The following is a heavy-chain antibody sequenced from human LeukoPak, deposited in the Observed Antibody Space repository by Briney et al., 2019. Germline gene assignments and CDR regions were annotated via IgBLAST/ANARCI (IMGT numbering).Heavy chain of an antibody. CDR3: ARDPPGQRAVAGRVFDY. CDR1: GFTFSSYW. CDR2: INSDGSST. J-gene: IGHJ4*02. V-gene: IGHV3-74*01. D-gene: IGHD6-19*01. Sequence: GGSLRLSCAASGFTFSSYWMHWVRQAPGKGLVWVSRINSDGSSTSYADSVKGRFTISRDNAKNTLYLQMNSLRAEDTAVYYCARDPPGQRAVAGRVFDYWGQGTLVIVSS.